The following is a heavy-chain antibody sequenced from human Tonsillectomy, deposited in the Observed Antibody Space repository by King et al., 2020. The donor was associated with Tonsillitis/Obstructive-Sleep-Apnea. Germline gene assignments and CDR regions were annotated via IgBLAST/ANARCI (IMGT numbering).Heavy chain of an antibody. D-gene: IGHD3-3*01. CDR2: IYYSGST. CDR3: AGGAVTIFGVVITAITGGRFDY. Sequence: QLQESGPGLVKPSETLSLTCTVSGGSISSSSYYWGWIRQPPGKGLEWIGSIYYSGSTYYNPSLKSRVTISVDTSKNQFSLKLSSVTAADTAVYYCAGGAVTIFGVVITAITGGRFDYWGQGTLVTVSS. V-gene: IGHV4-39*01. CDR1: GGSISSSSYY. J-gene: IGHJ4*02.